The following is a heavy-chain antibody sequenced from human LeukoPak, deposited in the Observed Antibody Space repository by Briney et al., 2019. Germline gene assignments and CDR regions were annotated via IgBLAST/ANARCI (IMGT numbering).Heavy chain of an antibody. Sequence: GGSLRLSCAASGFTFSSYAMSWVRQAPGKGLERVSAISGSGGSTYYADSVKGRFTISRDNSKNTLYLQMNSLRAEDTAVYYCAKYPDIVVVPAAIGFDYWGQGTLVTVSS. CDR1: GFTFSSYA. V-gene: IGHV3-23*01. D-gene: IGHD2-2*01. CDR2: ISGSGGST. CDR3: AKYPDIVVVPAAIGFDY. J-gene: IGHJ4*02.